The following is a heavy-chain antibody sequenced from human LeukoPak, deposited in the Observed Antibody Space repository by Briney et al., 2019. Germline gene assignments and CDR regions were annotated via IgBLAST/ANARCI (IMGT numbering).Heavy chain of an antibody. V-gene: IGHV4-34*01. CDR1: GGSFSGYY. J-gene: IGHJ4*02. Sequence: SETLSLTCAVYGGSFSGYYWSWIRQPPGKGLEWIGEINHSGSTNYNPSLKSRVTISVDTSKNQFSLKLSSVTAADTAVYYCARGARIAVAGNFDYSGQGTLVTVSS. CDR3: ARGARIAVAGNFDY. CDR2: INHSGST. D-gene: IGHD6-19*01.